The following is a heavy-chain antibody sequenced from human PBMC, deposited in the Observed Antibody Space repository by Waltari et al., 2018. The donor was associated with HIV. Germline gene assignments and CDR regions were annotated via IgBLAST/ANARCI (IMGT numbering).Heavy chain of an antibody. Sequence: DVQLVESVGGLVQPGGCSGRSFPASLFTLINFDMSWLVQGPGAGLEWVSYISATGHNINYADSVQGRFTISRDNVRNILHLRIDDLRVDDTATYYCVRGGAAWSAGGFQVAQPGPWGQGALVTVSS. CDR2: ISATGHNI. CDR1: LFTLINFD. V-gene: IGHV3-48*03. CDR3: VRGGAAWSAGGFQVAQPGP. J-gene: IGHJ5*02. D-gene: IGHD2-15*01.